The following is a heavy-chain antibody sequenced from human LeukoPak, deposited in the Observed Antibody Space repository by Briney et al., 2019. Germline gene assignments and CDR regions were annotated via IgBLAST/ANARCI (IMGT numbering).Heavy chain of an antibody. CDR1: GFTFSSYS. D-gene: IGHD3-22*01. Sequence: GGSLRLSCAASGFTFSSYSMNWVRQAPGKGLEWVSYISSSSSTIYYADSVKGRFTISRDNAKNSLYLQMNSLRAEDTAVYYCARELDYYDSGGYWASGLKTFDHWGQGTLVTVSS. V-gene: IGHV3-48*04. CDR2: ISSSSSTI. J-gene: IGHJ4*02. CDR3: ARELDYYDSGGYWASGLKTFDH.